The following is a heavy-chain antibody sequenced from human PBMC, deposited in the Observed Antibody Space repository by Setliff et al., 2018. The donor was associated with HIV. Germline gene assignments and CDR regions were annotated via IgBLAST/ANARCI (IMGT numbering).Heavy chain of an antibody. CDR2: ISGNGHS. V-gene: IGHV3-11*06. J-gene: IGHJ4*02. CDR1: GCTCRDHY. CDR3: AIHFDNSGHYSPIDS. D-gene: IGHD3-22*01. Sequence: LRLSCEVSGCTCRDHYMXXXXXXPGKGLEWISYISGNGHSKYADSGXXRFTISRDNAKNSLYLQMISIRAEDTAVYYCAIHFDNSGHYSPIDSWGQGTLVTVSS.